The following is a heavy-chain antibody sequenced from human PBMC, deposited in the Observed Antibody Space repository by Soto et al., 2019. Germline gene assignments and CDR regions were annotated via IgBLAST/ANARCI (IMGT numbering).Heavy chain of an antibody. J-gene: IGHJ4*02. CDR3: SRTQYSYNSFDY. Sequence: NPSETLSLTCTVSGGSISSGGYYWSWIRQHPGKGLEWIGYIYYTGSTYHNPSLKSRLSMSVDTSKNQFSLKLSSVTAADTAMYYCSRTQYSYNSFDYWGQGTLVTVSS. V-gene: IGHV4-31*03. CDR2: IYYTGST. D-gene: IGHD5-18*01. CDR1: GGSISSGGYY.